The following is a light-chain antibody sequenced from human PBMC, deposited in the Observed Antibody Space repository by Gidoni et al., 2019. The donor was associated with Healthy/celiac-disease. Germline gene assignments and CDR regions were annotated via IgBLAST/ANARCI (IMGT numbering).Light chain of an antibody. V-gene: IGKV4-1*01. CDR3: QQYYSTPWT. CDR1: QSVLYRSNNKNY. CDR2: WAS. Sequence: DLVMTQSPYSLASSLGERATINCKSSQSVLYRSNNKNYLAWYQQKPGQPPKLLIYWASTRESGVPDRFSGSGSGTDFTLTISSLQAEDVAVYYCQQYYSTPWTFGQGTKVEIK. J-gene: IGKJ1*01.